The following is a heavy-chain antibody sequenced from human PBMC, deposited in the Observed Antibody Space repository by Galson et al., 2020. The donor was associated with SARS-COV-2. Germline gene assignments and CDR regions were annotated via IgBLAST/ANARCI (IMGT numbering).Heavy chain of an antibody. J-gene: IGHJ4*02. CDR2: IYWNDDK. D-gene: IGHD2-8*01. Sequence: SSPTLTRPPQTLTLTCTFSGFSPSTSGVGAGWIRQHPGKALEWLALIYWNDDKRYSPSLKSRLTITKDTSKNQVVLTMTNMDPVDTATYYCAHGVYCTNGVCYFDYWGQGTLVTVSS. CDR1: GFSPSTSGVG. V-gene: IGHV2-5*01. CDR3: AHGVYCTNGVCYFDY.